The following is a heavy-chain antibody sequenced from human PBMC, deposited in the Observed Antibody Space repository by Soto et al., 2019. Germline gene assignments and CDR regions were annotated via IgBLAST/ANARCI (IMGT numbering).Heavy chain of an antibody. CDR3: AKGDADYGDSEYYFDY. J-gene: IGHJ4*02. V-gene: IGHV3-23*01. CDR1: GFTFSSYA. CDR2: ISGSGGST. Sequence: GGSLRLSCAASGFTFSSYAMSWVRQAPGKGLEWVSAISGSGGSTYYADSVKGRFTISRDNSKNTLYLQMNSLRAEDTAVYYCAKGDADYGDSEYYFDYWGQGTLVTVSS. D-gene: IGHD4-17*01.